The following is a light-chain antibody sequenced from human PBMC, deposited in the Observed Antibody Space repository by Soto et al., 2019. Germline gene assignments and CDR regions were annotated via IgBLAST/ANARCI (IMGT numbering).Light chain of an antibody. CDR1: QSVSSN. V-gene: IGKV3-15*01. Sequence: EIVMTQSPATLSVSPGERATLSCRASQSVSSNLAWYQQKPGQAPRLLIYGASTRATGIPARFSGSGSGTECTLTIGSLQSEDFAVYYCQQYNNWPPRTFGQGTKVEIK. CDR2: GAS. CDR3: QQYNNWPPRT. J-gene: IGKJ1*01.